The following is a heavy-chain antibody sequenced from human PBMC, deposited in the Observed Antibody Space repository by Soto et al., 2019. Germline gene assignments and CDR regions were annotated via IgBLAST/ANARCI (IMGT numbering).Heavy chain of an antibody. D-gene: IGHD1-20*01. J-gene: IGHJ6*02. Sequence: QVQLVESGGGVVQPGRSLRLSCAASGFTFSSYAMHWVRQAPGKGLEWVAVISYDGSNKYYADSVKGRFTISRDNSKNTLYRQMNSLRAEDTAGYYCARELTGNYYYYGMDVWGQGTTVTVSS. CDR3: ARELTGNYYYYGMDV. CDR2: ISYDGSNK. CDR1: GFTFSSYA. V-gene: IGHV3-30-3*01.